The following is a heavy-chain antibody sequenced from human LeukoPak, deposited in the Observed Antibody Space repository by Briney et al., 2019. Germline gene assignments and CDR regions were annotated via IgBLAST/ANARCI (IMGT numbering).Heavy chain of an antibody. J-gene: IGHJ4*02. CDR3: ARSPAPTRSSWLYLDY. D-gene: IGHD6-13*01. Sequence: PGGSLRLSCTASGFTFSKNDMHWVRQAPGKGLEWVAVLSYDGRNTYYAESVKGRFTISRDNTKNTLYLQLNSLRPEDTAMYYCARSPAPTRSSWLYLDYWGQGTQVTVSS. V-gene: IGHV3-30*03. CDR2: LSYDGRNT. CDR1: GFTFSKND.